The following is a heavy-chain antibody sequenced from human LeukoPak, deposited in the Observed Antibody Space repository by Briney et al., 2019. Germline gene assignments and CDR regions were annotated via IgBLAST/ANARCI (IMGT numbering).Heavy chain of an antibody. V-gene: IGHV1-18*04. CDR3: ARDLGSAYYYGSGMVFDY. J-gene: IGHJ4*02. Sequence: ASVKVSCKASGYTFTSYAISWVRQAPGQGLEWMGSSYSGNTKYAQKFQGRVTMITDTSTSTVYMELRSLTSDDTAVYYCARDLGSAYYYGSGMVFDYWGQGTLVTVSS. CDR1: GYTFTSYA. CDR2: SSYSGNT. D-gene: IGHD3-10*01.